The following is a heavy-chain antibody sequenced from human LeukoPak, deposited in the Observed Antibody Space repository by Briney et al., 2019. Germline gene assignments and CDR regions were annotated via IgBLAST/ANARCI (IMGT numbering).Heavy chain of an antibody. CDR2: INWNGGST. Sequence: GGSLGLSCAASGFTFDDYGMSWVRQAPGKGLEWVSGINWNGGSTGYADSVKGRFTISRDNAKNSLYLQMNSLRAEDTALYYCARGTYDSSGYYYPPVDYWGQGTLVTVSS. D-gene: IGHD3-22*01. J-gene: IGHJ4*02. V-gene: IGHV3-20*04. CDR1: GFTFDDYG. CDR3: ARGTYDSSGYYYPPVDY.